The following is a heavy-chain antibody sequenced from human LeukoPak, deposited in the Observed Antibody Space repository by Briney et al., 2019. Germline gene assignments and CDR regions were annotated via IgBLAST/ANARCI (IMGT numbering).Heavy chain of an antibody. J-gene: IGHJ6*02. CDR1: GYTFTGYY. CDR3: ATLNYCSGGTCYLWDYYYYGMDV. CDR2: INPNSGGT. Sequence: ATVKVSCEASGYTFTGYYMHWVRQAPGQGVEGMGWINPNSGGTNYAQKLQGRVTMTRDTSISTAYMELRTLRSDDTAVYYCATLNYCSGGTCYLWDYYYYGMDVWGQGTTVTLS. D-gene: IGHD2-15*01. V-gene: IGHV1-2*02.